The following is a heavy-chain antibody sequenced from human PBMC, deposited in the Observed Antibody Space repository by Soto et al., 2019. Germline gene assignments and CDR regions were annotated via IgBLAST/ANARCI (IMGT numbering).Heavy chain of an antibody. Sequence: SETLSLTYTVSVGSIINYYWSWIRQPPGKGLEWIGYSYYSGSTNYNPSLKSRVTISVDTSKNQISLNLRSVTAADTAVYYCVIDGAVFGYWGQGTLVTVSS. CDR1: VGSIINYY. J-gene: IGHJ4*02. V-gene: IGHV4-59*01. CDR2: SYYSGST. CDR3: VIDGAVFGY. D-gene: IGHD4-17*01.